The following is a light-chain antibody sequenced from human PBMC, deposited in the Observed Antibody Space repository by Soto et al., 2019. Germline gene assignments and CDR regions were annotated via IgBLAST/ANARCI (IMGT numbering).Light chain of an antibody. Sequence: QSVLTQPASVSGSPGQSITISCTGTSSDVGGYNYVSWYQKHPGKAPKVMIYEVTNRPSGVSNRFSGSKSGNTASLTISGLQVEDEADYYRSSYTGRTTYVFGTGTKV. CDR3: SSYTGRTTYV. CDR1: SSDVGGYNY. CDR2: EVT. J-gene: IGLJ1*01. V-gene: IGLV2-14*01.